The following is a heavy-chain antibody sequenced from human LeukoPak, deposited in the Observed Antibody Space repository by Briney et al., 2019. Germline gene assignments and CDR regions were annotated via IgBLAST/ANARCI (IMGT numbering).Heavy chain of an antibody. CDR2: MYTSGTT. Sequence: PSETLSLTCTVSGGSIRSGSYYWNWIRQPAGKGLVWIGRMYTSGTTNYNPSLKSRVTISVDTSKNQFSLKLSSVTAADTAVYYCARTASGYYLFDYWGQGTLVTVSS. D-gene: IGHD3-22*01. CDR1: GGSIRSGSYY. CDR3: ARTASGYYLFDY. V-gene: IGHV4-61*02. J-gene: IGHJ4*02.